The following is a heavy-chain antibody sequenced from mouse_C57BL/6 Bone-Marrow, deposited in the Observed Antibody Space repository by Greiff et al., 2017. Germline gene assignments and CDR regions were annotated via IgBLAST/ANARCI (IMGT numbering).Heavy chain of an antibody. Sequence: EVQRVESGGGLVQPGGSMKLSCVASGFTFSNYWMNWVRQSPEKGLEWVAQIRLKSDNYATHYAESVKGRFTISRDDSKSSVYLQMNNLRAEDTGIYYCTGSDVWGTGTTVTVSS. CDR3: TGSDV. CDR2: IRLKSDNYAT. J-gene: IGHJ1*03. CDR1: GFTFSNYW. V-gene: IGHV6-3*01.